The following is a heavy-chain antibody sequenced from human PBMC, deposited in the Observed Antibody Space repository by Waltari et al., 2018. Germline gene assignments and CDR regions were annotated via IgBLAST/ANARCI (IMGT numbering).Heavy chain of an antibody. V-gene: IGHV4-59*01. CDR2: IYYNGNT. Sequence: QVQLQESGPGLVKPSETLSLTCTVPGGSITGYCWSWLRQPPGKGLEWIGHIYYNGNTDYNPSLKSRVTISVDTSKSQCSLKLSSVTAADTAVYYCAREIYGGNSRPYDYWGQGTLVTDSS. D-gene: IGHD4-17*01. CDR1: GGSITGYC. J-gene: IGHJ4*02. CDR3: AREIYGGNSRPYDY.